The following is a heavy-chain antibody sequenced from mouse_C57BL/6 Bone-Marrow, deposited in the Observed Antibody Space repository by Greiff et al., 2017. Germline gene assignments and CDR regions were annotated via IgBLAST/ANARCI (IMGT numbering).Heavy chain of an antibody. CDR3: TTDYCGSSYWYFDV. D-gene: IGHD1-1*01. J-gene: IGHJ1*03. CDR1: GFNIKDYY. V-gene: IGHV14-1*01. Sequence: VQLQQSGAELVRPGASVKLSCTASGFNIKDYYMHWVKQRPEQGLEWIGRIDPEDGDTEYAPKFQGKATMTADTSSNSAYLQLSSLTSEDTAVYYCTTDYCGSSYWYFDVWGTGTTVTVSS. CDR2: IDPEDGDT.